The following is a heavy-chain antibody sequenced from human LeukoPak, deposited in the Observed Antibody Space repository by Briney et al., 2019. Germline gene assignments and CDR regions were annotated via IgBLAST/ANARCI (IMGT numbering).Heavy chain of an antibody. V-gene: IGHV4-39*01. Sequence: SETLSLTCTLSGGSISSSSSYWGWIRQPPGKGLQWTESIYYSGSTYYNPSLKSRVTISVDTSKNQFSLKLSSVTAADTAVYYCARQFARTIFGVVITDPLFDYWGQGTLVTVSS. CDR3: ARQFARTIFGVVITDPLFDY. J-gene: IGHJ4*02. CDR2: IYYSGST. D-gene: IGHD3-3*01. CDR1: GGSISSSSSY.